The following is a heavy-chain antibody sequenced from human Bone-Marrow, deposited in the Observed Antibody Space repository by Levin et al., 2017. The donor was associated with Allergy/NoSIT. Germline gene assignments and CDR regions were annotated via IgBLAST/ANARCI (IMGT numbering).Heavy chain of an antibody. CDR3: ARDRVGENDLWRAAMDV. CDR2: ISGAGAAA. D-gene: IGHD3-3*01. J-gene: IGHJ6*03. CDR1: GITFSGHA. Sequence: GESLKISCSASGITFSGHAMNWVRQSPGKGLEWVSSISGAGAAAYYADSAKGRFTISRDNSKNTLYLQMDSLRDDDTAVYYCARDRVGENDLWRAAMDVWGKGTTVTVAS. V-gene: IGHV3-23*01.